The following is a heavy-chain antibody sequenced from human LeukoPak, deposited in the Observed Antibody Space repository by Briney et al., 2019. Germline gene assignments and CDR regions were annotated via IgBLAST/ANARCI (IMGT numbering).Heavy chain of an antibody. V-gene: IGHV3-23*01. CDR3: AKDLGGEGGSGFPGY. J-gene: IGHJ4*02. Sequence: PGGCLRLSCSASGFTSSTYSMTWVRQAPGKGLQWVSAISGSGGDTYYADSVKGRFTISRDNSKNTMYLQMNSLRVEDTAVYYCAKDLGGEGGSGFPGYWGQGTLVTVSS. CDR2: ISGSGGDT. D-gene: IGHD3-10*01. CDR1: GFTSSTYS.